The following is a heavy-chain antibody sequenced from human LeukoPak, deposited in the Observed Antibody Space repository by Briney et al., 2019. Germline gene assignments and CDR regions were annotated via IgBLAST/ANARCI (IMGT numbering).Heavy chain of an antibody. Sequence: ASVKVSCKGSGYTFSAYYMHWVRQAPGQGLEWMGIISPSGGSTSYAQKFQGRVTMTRDTSTSTVYMELSSLRSDDTAVYYCARGYYDSSGSYCPDYWGQGTLVTVSS. CDR3: ARGYYDSSGSYCPDY. CDR2: ISPSGGST. CDR1: GYTFSAYY. J-gene: IGHJ4*02. D-gene: IGHD3-22*01. V-gene: IGHV1-46*01.